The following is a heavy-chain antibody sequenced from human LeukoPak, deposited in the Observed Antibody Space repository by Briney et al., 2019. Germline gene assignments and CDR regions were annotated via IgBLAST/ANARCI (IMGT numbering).Heavy chain of an antibody. Sequence: PGGSLRLSCAASDFTFSAYAMTWARQAPGKGLEWVSTISGSGDTTYYADSVKGRFTISRDNPKNMFFLQMNLLTVEDTAIYYCAREATWGQWYFDHWGQGTPVTVSS. CDR1: DFTFSAYA. D-gene: IGHD6-19*01. CDR2: ISGSGDTT. J-gene: IGHJ4*02. CDR3: AREATWGQWYFDH. V-gene: IGHV3-23*01.